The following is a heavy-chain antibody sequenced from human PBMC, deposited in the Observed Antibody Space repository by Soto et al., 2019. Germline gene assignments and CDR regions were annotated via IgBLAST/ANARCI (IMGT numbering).Heavy chain of an antibody. CDR1: GGTFRSYA. Sequence: QVQLVQSGAEVKKPGSAVKVSCKASGGTFRSYAISWVRQAPGQGLEWMGGISPIFGTANYAQKFQGRVTITADESTSTAYMELSSLRSEDTAVYYCASRGFKGGNWFDPWGQGTLVTVSS. J-gene: IGHJ5*02. CDR2: ISPIFGTA. CDR3: ASRGFKGGNWFDP. D-gene: IGHD3-10*01. V-gene: IGHV1-69*01.